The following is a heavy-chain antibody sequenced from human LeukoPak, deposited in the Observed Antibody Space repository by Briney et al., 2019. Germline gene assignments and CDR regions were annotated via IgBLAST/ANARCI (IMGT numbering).Heavy chain of an antibody. CDR1: WFTVRSNY. V-gene: IGHV3-53*01. J-gene: IGHJ4*02. D-gene: IGHD1-26*01. Sequence: GGSLRISCAAPWFTVRSNYMSWGPQAPGEGVGWVSVIYSGGSTYYADSVKGRFTISRDNSKNTLYLQMNSLRAEDTAVYYCARDRDSGSFTFDYWGQGTLVTVSS. CDR2: IYSGGST. CDR3: ARDRDSGSFTFDY.